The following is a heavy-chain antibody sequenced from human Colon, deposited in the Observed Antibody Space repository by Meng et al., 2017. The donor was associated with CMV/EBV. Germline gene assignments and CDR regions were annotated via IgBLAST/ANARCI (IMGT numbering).Heavy chain of an antibody. J-gene: IGHJ5*02. V-gene: IGHV1-2*02. Sequence: ASVKVSCKASGYTFTDYYMYWVRQAPGQGLEWMGWINPNSGGTNFAQKFQGRVTMTRDTSISTAYMELSGLRTDDTAVYYCATPGYCSSTSCLFFDPWGQGNLVTVSS. CDR2: INPNSGGT. CDR1: GYTFTDYY. D-gene: IGHD2-2*01. CDR3: ATPGYCSSTSCLFFDP.